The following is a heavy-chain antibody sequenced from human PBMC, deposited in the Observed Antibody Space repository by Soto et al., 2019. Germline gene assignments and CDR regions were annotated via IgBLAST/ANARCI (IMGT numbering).Heavy chain of an antibody. CDR1: GFTFSSYG. V-gene: IGHV3-33*01. Sequence: GGSLRLSCAASGFTFSSYGMHWVRQAPGKGLGWVAVIWYDGSNKYYADSVKGRFTISRDNSKNTLYLQMNSLRAEDTAVYYCARDPYCSGGSCYSSSGFDYWGQGTLVTVSS. D-gene: IGHD2-15*01. CDR3: ARDPYCSGGSCYSSSGFDY. CDR2: IWYDGSNK. J-gene: IGHJ4*02.